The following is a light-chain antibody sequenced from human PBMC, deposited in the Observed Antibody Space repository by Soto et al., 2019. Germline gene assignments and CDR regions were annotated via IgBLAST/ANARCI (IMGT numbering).Light chain of an antibody. CDR3: RQVKSLPFT. CDR2: GAS. J-gene: IGKJ3*01. Sequence: DIQMTQSPSSVSASVGDRVTITCRASQGLSSWLAWYQQKPGKAPKLLIYGASRLQSGVPSRFSRSGSGGDFSLTFNTLQPEDFATYCCRQVKSLPFTFAPGTEVQSK. CDR1: QGLSSW. V-gene: IGKV1-12*01.